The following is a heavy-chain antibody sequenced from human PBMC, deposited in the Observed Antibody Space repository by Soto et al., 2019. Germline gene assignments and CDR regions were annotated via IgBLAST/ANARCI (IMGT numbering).Heavy chain of an antibody. CDR2: IRSKAYGGAT. V-gene: IGHV3-49*03. CDR3: TRPAATPYYYYGMDV. J-gene: IGHJ6*02. CDR1: GFTFGDYA. D-gene: IGHD2-2*01. Sequence: GGSLRLSCTASGFTFGDYAMSWFRQAPGKGLEWVGFIRSKAYGGATEYAASVKGRFTISRDDSKSIAYLQMNSLKTEDTAVYYCTRPAATPYYYYGMDVWGQGTTVTAP.